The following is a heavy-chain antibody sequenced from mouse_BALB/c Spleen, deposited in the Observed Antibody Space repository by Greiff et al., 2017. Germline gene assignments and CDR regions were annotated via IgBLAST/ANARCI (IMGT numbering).Heavy chain of an antibody. V-gene: IGHV1S56*01. Sequence: QVQLKQSGPELVKPGASVRISCKASGYTFTSYYIHWVKQRPGQGLEWIGWIYPGNVNTKYNEKFKGKATLTADKSSSTAYMQLSSLTSEDSAVYFCAREGNGGAWFAYWGQGTLVTVSA. CDR3: AREGNGGAWFAY. J-gene: IGHJ3*01. CDR1: GYTFTSYY. CDR2: IYPGNVNT. D-gene: IGHD2-1*01.